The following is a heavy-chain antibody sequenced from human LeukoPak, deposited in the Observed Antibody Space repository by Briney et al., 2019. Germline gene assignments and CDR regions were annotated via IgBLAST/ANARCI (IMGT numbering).Heavy chain of an antibody. Sequence: SETLSLTCTVSGGSLSSYYWSWIRQPPGKGLEWIGYIYYSGSTNYNPSLKSRVTISVDTSKNQFSLKLSSVTAADTAVYYCAREVYCSSTSCYAPFFDYWGQGTLVTVSS. D-gene: IGHD2-2*01. CDR2: IYYSGST. CDR1: GGSLSSYY. CDR3: AREVYCSSTSCYAPFFDY. J-gene: IGHJ4*02. V-gene: IGHV4-59*01.